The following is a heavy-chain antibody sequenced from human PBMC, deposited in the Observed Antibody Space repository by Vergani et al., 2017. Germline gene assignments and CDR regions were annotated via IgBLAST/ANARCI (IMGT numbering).Heavy chain of an antibody. J-gene: IGHJ4*02. V-gene: IGHV4-31*03. CDR1: GGSISSGGYY. D-gene: IGHD1-7*01. Sequence: QVQLQESGPGLVKPSQTLSLTCTVSGGSISSGGYYWSWIRQHPGKGLEWIGYIYYSGSTYYNPSLKSRVTISVDTSKNHFSLKLSSVTAADTAVYYCARSRYNWNFYFDYWGQGTLVTVSS. CDR2: IYYSGST. CDR3: ARSRYNWNFYFDY.